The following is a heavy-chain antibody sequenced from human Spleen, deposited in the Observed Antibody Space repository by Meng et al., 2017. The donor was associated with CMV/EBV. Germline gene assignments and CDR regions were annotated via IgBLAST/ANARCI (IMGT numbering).Heavy chain of an antibody. CDR1: GGSISSYY. V-gene: IGHV4-59*01. Sequence: GSLRLSCTVSGGSISSYYWSWIRQPPGKGLEWIGYIYYSGSTNYNPSLKSRVTISVDTSKNRFSLKLSSVTAADTAVYYCARGSWELHFDYWGQGTLVTVSS. CDR2: IYYSGST. J-gene: IGHJ4*02. CDR3: ARGSWELHFDY. D-gene: IGHD1-26*01.